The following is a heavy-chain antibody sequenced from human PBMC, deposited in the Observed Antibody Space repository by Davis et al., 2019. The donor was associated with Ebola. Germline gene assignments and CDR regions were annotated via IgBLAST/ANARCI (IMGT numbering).Heavy chain of an antibody. CDR1: GFTFSSYS. CDR2: ISSSSSYI. Sequence: GESLKISCAASGFTFSSYSMNWVRQAPGKGLEWVSSISSSSSYIYYADSVKGRFTISRDNAKNSLYLQMNSLRAEDTAVYYCARDSYCSSTSCLYYYYYMDVWGKGTTVTVSS. CDR3: ARDSYCSSTSCLYYYYYMDV. J-gene: IGHJ6*03. V-gene: IGHV3-21*01. D-gene: IGHD2-2*01.